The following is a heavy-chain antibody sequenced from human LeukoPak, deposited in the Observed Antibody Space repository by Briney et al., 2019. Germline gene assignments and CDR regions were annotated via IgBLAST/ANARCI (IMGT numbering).Heavy chain of an antibody. CDR1: GGSISSSSYY. J-gene: IGHJ3*02. D-gene: IGHD3-22*01. CDR3: SRRPITMNAFDI. CDR2: IRYTRTGST. Sequence: PSETLSLTCTVAGGSISSSSYYWGWVRQPPGKGLEWIGSIRYTRTGSTYYNPSLKSRVTISGETSKNQFSLKLTSVTAADTAVYYCSRRPITMNAFDIWGQGTMVTVSS. V-gene: IGHV4-39*01.